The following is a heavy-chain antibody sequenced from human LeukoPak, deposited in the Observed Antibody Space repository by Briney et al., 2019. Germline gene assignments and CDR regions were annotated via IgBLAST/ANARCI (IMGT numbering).Heavy chain of an antibody. D-gene: IGHD3-22*01. J-gene: IGHJ4*02. Sequence: GGSLRLSCAASGFAFSSNGMHWVRQAPGKGLEWVAFIRYDGSDKYYADSVEGRFTISRDNSKNTLYLQMNSLRAEDTAVYYCAKAHSSGYYYSTWGQGTLVTVSS. CDR2: IRYDGSDK. CDR1: GFAFSSNG. CDR3: AKAHSSGYYYST. V-gene: IGHV3-30*02.